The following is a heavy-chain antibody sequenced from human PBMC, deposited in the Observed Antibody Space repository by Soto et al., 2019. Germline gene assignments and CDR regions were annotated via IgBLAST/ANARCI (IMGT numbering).Heavy chain of an antibody. CDR2: ITWNGGTI. Sequence: GGSLRLSCAASGFAFDDYVMHWVRQPPGRGLEWVSGITWNGGTIRYVDSVKGRFTISRDNSKSTVYLELNSLSAEDTAVYHCAKNQGVELVPLATVDWFDPWGQGSVVTVSS. CDR1: GFAFDDYV. CDR3: AKNQGVELVPLATVDWFDP. D-gene: IGHD1-26*01. V-gene: IGHV3-9*01. J-gene: IGHJ5*02.